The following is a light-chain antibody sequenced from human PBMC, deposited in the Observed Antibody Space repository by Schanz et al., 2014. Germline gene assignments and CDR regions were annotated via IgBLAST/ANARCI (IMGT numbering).Light chain of an antibody. Sequence: ETVLTQSPVTLSLSPGERATLSCRAGQSVGRSLAWLQHKPGQAPRLLIYAASIRAIGIPDRFSGSGSGTDFTLTISRLEPEDFAVYYCQQRLKWPWTFGQGTKVEIK. V-gene: IGKV3-11*01. J-gene: IGKJ1*01. CDR2: AAS. CDR1: QSVGRS. CDR3: QQRLKWPWT.